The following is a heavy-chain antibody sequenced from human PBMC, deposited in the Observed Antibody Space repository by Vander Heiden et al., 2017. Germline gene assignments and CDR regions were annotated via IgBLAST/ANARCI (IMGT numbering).Heavy chain of an antibody. CDR2: ISSSASTI. V-gene: IGHV3-11*01. CDR3: ARYYDFWSGCDWFDP. D-gene: IGHD3-3*01. Sequence: QVQLVASGGGLVKIGGSLRLSWAASGFSFSDYSMSWIRQAPGKGLEWISFISSSASTIFYSDSVKGRFTISRDNAEKSLFLQMNSQRAEDTAVYYCARYYDFWSGCDWFDPRGQGTLVTVSS. J-gene: IGHJ5*02. CDR1: GFSFSDYS.